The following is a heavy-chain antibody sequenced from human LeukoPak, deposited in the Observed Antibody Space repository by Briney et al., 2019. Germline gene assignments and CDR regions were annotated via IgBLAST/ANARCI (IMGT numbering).Heavy chain of an antibody. CDR1: GYTLTELS. D-gene: IGHD3-9*01. Sequence: SVKVSCKVSGYTLTELSMHWVRQAPGQGLEWMGGIILIFGTANYAQKFQGRVTITTDESTSTAYMELSSLRSEDTAVSYCARDYYDILTGYYNFDYWGQGTLVTVSS. V-gene: IGHV1-69*05. J-gene: IGHJ4*02. CDR2: IILIFGTA. CDR3: ARDYYDILTGYYNFDY.